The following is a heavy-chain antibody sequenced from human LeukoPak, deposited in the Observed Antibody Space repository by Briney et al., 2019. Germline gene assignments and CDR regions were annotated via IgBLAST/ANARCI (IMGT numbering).Heavy chain of an antibody. D-gene: IGHD6-6*01. CDR3: AKEPRSSSETRRYYFDY. V-gene: IGHV3-23*01. CDR2: ISGSGGST. Sequence: PGGSLRLSCAASGFTFSSYAMSWVRQAPGKGLEWVSAISGSGGSTYYADSVKGRFTISRDNSKNTLYLQMNSLRAEDTAVYYCAKEPRSSSETRRYYFDYWGQGTLVTVSS. J-gene: IGHJ4*02. CDR1: GFTFSSYA.